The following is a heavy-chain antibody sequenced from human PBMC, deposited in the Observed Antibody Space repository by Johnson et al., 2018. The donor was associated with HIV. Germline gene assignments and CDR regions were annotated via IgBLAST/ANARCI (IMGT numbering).Heavy chain of an antibody. CDR1: GFTFSSYA. V-gene: IGHV3-30*09. Sequence: QVQLVEFGGGVVQPGRSLRLSCAASGFTFSSYAMHWVRQAPGKGLEWVAVISYDGSNKYFTDSVRGRFAISRDNSRNTLFLQMNSLRAEDTGVYYCVRRFYDSSAFDIWGQGTMVTVSS. CDR3: VRRFYDSSAFDI. CDR2: ISYDGSNK. D-gene: IGHD3-22*01. J-gene: IGHJ3*02.